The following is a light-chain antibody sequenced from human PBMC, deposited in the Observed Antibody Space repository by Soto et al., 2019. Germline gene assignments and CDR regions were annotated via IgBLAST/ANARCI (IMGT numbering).Light chain of an antibody. CDR1: SSAVGGYNNY. V-gene: IGLV2-8*01. CDR3: SSYAGSNNFV. Sequence: SALTQPPSASGSPGQSVTISCTGTSSAVGGYNNYVSWYQQHPGKAPKLMIYEVSKRPSGVPDRFSGSKSGNTASLTVSGLQAEDEADYYCSSYAGSNNFVFGTGTKVTV. CDR2: EVS. J-gene: IGLJ1*01.